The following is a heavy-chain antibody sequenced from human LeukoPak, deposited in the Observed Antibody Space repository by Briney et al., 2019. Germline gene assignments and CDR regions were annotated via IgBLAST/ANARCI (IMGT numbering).Heavy chain of an antibody. J-gene: IGHJ3*01. V-gene: IGHV4-59*01. CDR2: IYFTGST. CDR1: GSISDYY. CDR3: ARMTRGYGAFDV. Sequence: PSETLSLTCTGGSISDYYWSWIRQPPGKGLEWIGDIYFTGSTNYNPSLKSRVTISVDTSKNQLSLKMYSVTAADTAVYYCARMTRGYGAFDVWGQGTMVTVSS. D-gene: IGHD5-18*01.